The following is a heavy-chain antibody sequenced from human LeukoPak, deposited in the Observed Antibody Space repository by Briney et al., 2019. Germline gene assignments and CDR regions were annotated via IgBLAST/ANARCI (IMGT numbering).Heavy chain of an antibody. J-gene: IGHJ6*03. Sequence: SETLSLTCTVSGGSISSSSYYWGWIRQPPGKGLEWIGSIYYSGSTYYNPSLKSRVTISVDTSKNQFSLKLSSVTAADTAVYYCARASGSYYDYYYYYMDVWGKGTTVTVSS. D-gene: IGHD1-26*01. V-gene: IGHV4-39*07. CDR2: IYYSGST. CDR1: GGSISSSSYY. CDR3: ARASGSYYDYYYYYMDV.